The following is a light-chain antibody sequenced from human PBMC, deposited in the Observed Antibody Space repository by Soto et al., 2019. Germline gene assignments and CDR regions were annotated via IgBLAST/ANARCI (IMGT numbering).Light chain of an antibody. CDR3: QQYDTYFRYT. V-gene: IGKV1-12*01. Sequence: DIQLTQSPSSMSASIGDRVTITCRASHGISSWLAWYQQKPGKAPKLLIYAASSLQSGVPSRFSGSGSGTEFTLTIGSLQPDDFANYYCQQYDTYFRYTFGQGTKLDIK. CDR1: HGISSW. J-gene: IGKJ2*01. CDR2: AAS.